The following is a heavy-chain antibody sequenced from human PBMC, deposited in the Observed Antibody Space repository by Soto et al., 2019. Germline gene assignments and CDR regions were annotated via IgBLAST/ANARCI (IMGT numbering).Heavy chain of an antibody. J-gene: IGHJ6*02. CDR3: ARVNDLAAMARYYYYYGMDV. V-gene: IGHV1-2*02. D-gene: IGHD2-2*01. CDR1: GYTFTGYY. CDR2: INPNSGGT. Sequence: QVPLVQSGAEVKKPGASVKVSCKASGYTFTGYYMQWVRQAPGQGLEWMRWINPNSGGTNYAQKFQGRVTMTRDTSISTAYMELSRLRSADTAVYYWARVNDLAAMARYYYYYGMDVWGQGTTVTVSS.